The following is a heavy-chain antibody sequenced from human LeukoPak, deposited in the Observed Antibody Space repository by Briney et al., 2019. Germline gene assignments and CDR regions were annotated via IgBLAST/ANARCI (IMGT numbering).Heavy chain of an antibody. CDR2: IYTSGST. CDR1: GGSISSGSYY. V-gene: IGHV4-61*02. Sequence: PSETLSLTCTVSGGSISSGSYYWSWIRQPAGKGLEWIGRIYTSGSTNYNPSLKSRVTISVDTSKNQFSLKLSSVTAADTAVYYCARGPVAAATYYFDYWGQGNLVTVSS. J-gene: IGHJ4*02. CDR3: ARGPVAAATYYFDY. D-gene: IGHD6-13*01.